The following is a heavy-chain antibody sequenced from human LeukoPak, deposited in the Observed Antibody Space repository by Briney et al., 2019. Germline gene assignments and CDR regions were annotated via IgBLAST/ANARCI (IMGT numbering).Heavy chain of an antibody. V-gene: IGHV1-46*01. CDR3: ARGEVVITIRAFDI. J-gene: IGHJ3*02. CDR1: GYTFTSYY. D-gene: IGHD3-22*01. CDR2: INPSGSST. Sequence: ASVKVSCKASGYTFTSYYMHWVRQAPGQGLEWMGLINPSGSSTSYAQKFQGRLSLTRDMSTSTDYMELSSLRSEDTAVYYCARGEVVITIRAFDIWGQGTMVTVSS.